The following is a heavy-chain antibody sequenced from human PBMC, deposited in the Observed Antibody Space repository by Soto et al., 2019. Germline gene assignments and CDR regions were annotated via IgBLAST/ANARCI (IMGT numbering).Heavy chain of an antibody. J-gene: IGHJ2*01. V-gene: IGHV3-23*01. CDR3: AGMGSNRVTTYWYFDL. CDR2: ISGSGGST. D-gene: IGHD4-17*01. CDR1: GFTFSSYA. Sequence: EVQLLESGGGLVQPGGSLRLSCAASGFTFSSYAMSWVRQAPGKGLEWVSAISGSGGSTYYADSVKGRFTISRDNSNNTLYLQTNSLRAEDTAVYYCAGMGSNRVTTYWYFDLWGRGTLVTVSS.